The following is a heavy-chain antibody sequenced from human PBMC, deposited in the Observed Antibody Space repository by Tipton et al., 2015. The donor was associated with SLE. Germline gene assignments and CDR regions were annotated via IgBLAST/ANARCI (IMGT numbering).Heavy chain of an antibody. J-gene: IGHJ4*02. Sequence: SLRLSCAASGFTFTDYALTWVRQAPGKGLEGVSTIRKSGETTYYADSVKGRFTISRDNAKNSLYLQMNSLRAEDSAVYYCSAWTSTWGDYWGPGPLVTVSS. CDR2: IRKSGETT. D-gene: IGHD2/OR15-2a*01. CDR1: GFTFTDYA. V-gene: IGHV3-23*01. CDR3: SAWTSTWGDY.